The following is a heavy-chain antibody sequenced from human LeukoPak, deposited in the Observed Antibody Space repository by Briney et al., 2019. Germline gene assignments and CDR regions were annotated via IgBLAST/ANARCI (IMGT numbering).Heavy chain of an antibody. V-gene: IGHV3-23*01. Sequence: GGSLRLSCAASGFTFSSYAMSWARQAPGKGLEWVSAISGSGGSTYYADSVKGRFTISRDNSKNTLYLQMNSLSAEDTAAYYCAKGGLTMIVVVMRYWGQGTLVTVSS. J-gene: IGHJ4*02. D-gene: IGHD3-22*01. CDR2: ISGSGGST. CDR1: GFTFSSYA. CDR3: AKGGLTMIVVVMRY.